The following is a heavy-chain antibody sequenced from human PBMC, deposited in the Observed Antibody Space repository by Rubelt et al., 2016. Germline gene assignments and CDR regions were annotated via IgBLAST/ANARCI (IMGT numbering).Heavy chain of an antibody. Sequence: QLQLQESGPGLVKPSETLSLTCTVSGGSISSSSYYWGWIRQPPGKGLEWIGSIYYSGSTYYNPSLRWRVTVFVDTAKNQFSLKLSSVTAADTAVYYCARRSGYCSSNSCYNDAFDIWGQGTMVTVSS. J-gene: IGHJ3*02. CDR3: ARRSGYCSSNSCYNDAFDI. V-gene: IGHV4-39*01. D-gene: IGHD2-2*01. CDR1: GGSISSSSYY. CDR2: IYYSGST.